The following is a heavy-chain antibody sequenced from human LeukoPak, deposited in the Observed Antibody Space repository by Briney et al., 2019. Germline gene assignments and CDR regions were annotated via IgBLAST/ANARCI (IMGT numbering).Heavy chain of an antibody. CDR1: GFTFSSYG. CDR3: ARDGTDYGGNDYVY. D-gene: IGHD4-23*01. V-gene: IGHV3-33*01. J-gene: IGHJ4*02. Sequence: QPGRSLRLSCAASGFTFSSYGMHWVRQAPGKGLEWVAVIWYDGSNKYYADSVKGRFTISRDNSKNTLYLQMNSLRAEDTAVYYCARDGTDYGGNDYVYWGQGTLVTVSS. CDR2: IWYDGSNK.